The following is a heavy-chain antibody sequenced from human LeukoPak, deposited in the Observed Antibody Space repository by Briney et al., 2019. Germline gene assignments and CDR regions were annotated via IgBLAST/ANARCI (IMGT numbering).Heavy chain of an antibody. V-gene: IGHV3-33*06. Sequence: PGGSLRLSCAGSRFTFSNYGMHWVRQAPGKGLEWVAVIWYDGNNKYYADSVKGRFTISRDNSKNTLYLQMNSLRAEDTAVYYCAKGTYDSSGYDYWGQGTLVTVSS. J-gene: IGHJ4*02. D-gene: IGHD3-22*01. CDR1: RFTFSNYG. CDR2: IWYDGNNK. CDR3: AKGTYDSSGYDY.